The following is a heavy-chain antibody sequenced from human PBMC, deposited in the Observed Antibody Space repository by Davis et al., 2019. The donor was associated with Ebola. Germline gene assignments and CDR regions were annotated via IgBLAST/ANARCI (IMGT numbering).Heavy chain of an antibody. Sequence: SETPSLTCSVSGGSISSSSYYWGWIRQPPGKGLEWIGSIYYSGSTYYNPSLKSRVTISVDTSKNQFSLKLSSVTAADTAVYYCARHGGPITYYDILTGYFIPAGDYWGQGTLVTVSS. J-gene: IGHJ4*02. CDR2: IYYSGST. V-gene: IGHV4-39*01. D-gene: IGHD3-9*01. CDR3: ARHGGPITYYDILTGYFIPAGDY. CDR1: GGSISSSSYY.